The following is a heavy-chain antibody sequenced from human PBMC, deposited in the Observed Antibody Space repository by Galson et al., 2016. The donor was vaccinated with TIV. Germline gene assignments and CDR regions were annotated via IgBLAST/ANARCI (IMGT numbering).Heavy chain of an antibody. Sequence: PALVKPTQTLTLSCTFSGFSLSTSGVGVGWIRQPPGKALEWLAVIYWDDDKRYSPSLKGRVTVTKDTSIKQVVLTMTNLDPVDTATYYCAHRQGMMNSFDVWGQGTMVTVSS. CDR3: AHRQGMMNSFDV. CDR2: IYWDDDK. D-gene: IGHD3-16*01. J-gene: IGHJ3*01. CDR1: GFSLSTSGVG. V-gene: IGHV2-5*02.